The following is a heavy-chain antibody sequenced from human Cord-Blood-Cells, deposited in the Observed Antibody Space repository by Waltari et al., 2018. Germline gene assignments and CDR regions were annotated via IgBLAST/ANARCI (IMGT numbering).Heavy chain of an antibody. V-gene: IGHV4-34*01. CDR3: ARAGYCSSTSCYRGYSYGYYFDY. J-gene: IGHJ4*02. D-gene: IGHD2-2*02. Sequence: QVQLQQWGAGLLKPSETLSLTCAVYGGSFSGYYWSWIRQPPGKGLEWIGEINHSGSTNNNPSLKSRVTISVDTSKNQFSLKLSSVTAADTAVYYCARAGYCSSTSCYRGYSYGYYFDYWGQGTLVTVSS. CDR2: INHSGST. CDR1: GGSFSGYY.